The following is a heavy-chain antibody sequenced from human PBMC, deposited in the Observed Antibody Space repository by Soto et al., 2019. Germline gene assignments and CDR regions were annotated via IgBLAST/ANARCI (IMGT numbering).Heavy chain of an antibody. D-gene: IGHD2-15*01. Sequence: GGSLRLCCAASGFTFDDYAMHWVRQAPGKGLEWVSGISWNSGATDYAAPLKGRFTISRDDSRNTLFLQMNSLKTEDTAVYYCTTGSVEGVWGQGATVTVSS. J-gene: IGHJ6*02. V-gene: IGHV3-15*07. CDR2: ISWNSGAT. CDR3: TTGSVEGV. CDR1: GFTFDDYA.